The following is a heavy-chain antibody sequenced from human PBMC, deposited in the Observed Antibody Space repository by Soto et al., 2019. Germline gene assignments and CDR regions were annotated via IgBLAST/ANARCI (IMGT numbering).Heavy chain of an antibody. CDR2: IYYSGST. V-gene: IGHV4-59*01. Sequence: QVQLQESGPGLVKPSETLSLTCTVSGGSISSYYWSWIRQPPGKGLEWIGYIYYSGSTNYNPSLKSRVTRSVDTSKTQFSLKLSSVTAADTAVYYCARAAYGSGWSHFDYWGQGTLVTVSS. CDR1: GGSISSYY. CDR3: ARAAYGSGWSHFDY. J-gene: IGHJ4*02. D-gene: IGHD6-19*01.